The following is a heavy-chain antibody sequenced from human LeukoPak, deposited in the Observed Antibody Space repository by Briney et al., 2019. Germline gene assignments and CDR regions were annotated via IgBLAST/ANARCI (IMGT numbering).Heavy chain of an antibody. Sequence: GGSLRLSCSASGLTVSSNYMSWVRQAPGKGLEWVSLLYSDGTTYYADSVRGRFAISRDNSKNTLYLQMFSLRAEDTTTYYCANYDTTGFYFDQWGQGTLATVSS. J-gene: IGHJ4*02. CDR1: GLTVSSNY. CDR2: LYSDGTT. V-gene: IGHV3-53*01. CDR3: ANYDTTGFYFDQ. D-gene: IGHD3-22*01.